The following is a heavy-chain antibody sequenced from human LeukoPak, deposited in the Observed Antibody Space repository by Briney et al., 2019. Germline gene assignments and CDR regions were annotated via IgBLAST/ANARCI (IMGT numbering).Heavy chain of an antibody. CDR3: ARDRVLLWFGELDY. D-gene: IGHD3-10*01. J-gene: IGHJ4*02. CDR2: ISTSSSYI. Sequence: GGSLRLSCAASGFTYSTYSMNWVRQAPGKGLEWVSSISTSSSYINYADSVKGRFTISRDNSKNTLYLQMNSLRAEDTAVYYCARDRVLLWFGELDYWGQGTLVTVSS. V-gene: IGHV3-21*01. CDR1: GFTYSTYS.